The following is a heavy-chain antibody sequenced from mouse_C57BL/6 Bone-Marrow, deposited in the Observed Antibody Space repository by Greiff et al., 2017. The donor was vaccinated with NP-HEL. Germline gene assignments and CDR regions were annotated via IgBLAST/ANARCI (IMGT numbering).Heavy chain of an antibody. CDR2: INPGSGGT. CDR3: ERGGIYDDYAWFAY. CDR1: GYAFTNYL. D-gene: IGHD2-4*01. V-gene: IGHV1-54*01. J-gene: IGHJ3*01. Sequence: QVHVKQSGAELVRPGTSVKVSCKASGYAFTNYLIEWVKQRPGQGLEWIGVINPGSGGTNYNEKFKGKATLTADKSSSTAYMPLSSLTSEDSAVDFCERGGIYDDYAWFAYWGQGTLVTVSA.